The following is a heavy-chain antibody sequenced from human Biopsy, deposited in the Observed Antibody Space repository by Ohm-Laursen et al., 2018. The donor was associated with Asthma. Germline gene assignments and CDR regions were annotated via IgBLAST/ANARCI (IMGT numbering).Heavy chain of an antibody. V-gene: IGHV3-33*08. Sequence: SLRLSCTASGTHFGSYNMHWARQAPGKGLEWVAVIWYDGSNKYYADSVKGRFTISRDNSKNTLYLQMNSLRAEDTAVYYCASYEVVTAILPMDVWGQGTTVTVSS. D-gene: IGHD2-21*02. CDR3: ASYEVVTAILPMDV. CDR1: GTHFGSYN. CDR2: IWYDGSNK. J-gene: IGHJ6*02.